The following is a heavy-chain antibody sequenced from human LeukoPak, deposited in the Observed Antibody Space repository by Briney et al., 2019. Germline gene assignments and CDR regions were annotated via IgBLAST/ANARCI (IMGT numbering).Heavy chain of an antibody. D-gene: IGHD2-15*01. V-gene: IGHV4-59*08. Sequence: SETLSLTCTVSGGSISNYYWSWIRQPPGKGLEWIGYIYYSGSTNYNPSLKSRVTISVDTSKNQFSLKLSSVTAAGTAVYYCARYSYGGYHFDYWGRGTLVTVSS. J-gene: IGHJ4*02. CDR2: IYYSGST. CDR1: GGSISNYY. CDR3: ARYSYGGYHFDY.